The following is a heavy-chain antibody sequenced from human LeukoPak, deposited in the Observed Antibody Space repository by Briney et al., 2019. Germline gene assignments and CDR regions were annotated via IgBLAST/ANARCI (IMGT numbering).Heavy chain of an antibody. D-gene: IGHD3-3*01. Sequence: GGSLRLSCAASGFTFSSYAMHWVRQAPGKGLEWVAVISYDGSNKYCADSVKGRFTISRDNSKNTLYLQMNSLRAEDTAVYYCARIPHWYYDSKLASNWFDPWGQGTLVTVSS. CDR1: GFTFSSYA. J-gene: IGHJ5*02. CDR3: ARIPHWYYDSKLASNWFDP. V-gene: IGHV3-30-3*01. CDR2: ISYDGSNK.